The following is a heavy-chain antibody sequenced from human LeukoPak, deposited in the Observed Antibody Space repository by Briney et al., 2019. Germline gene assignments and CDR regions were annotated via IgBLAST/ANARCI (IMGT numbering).Heavy chain of an antibody. Sequence: KPSETLSLTCTVSGGSISSYYWSWIRQPPGKGLEWIGYIYYSGSTNYNPSLKSRVTISVDTSKNQFSLKLSSVTAADTAVYYCARAYGGNSPLGYWGQGTLVTVSS. D-gene: IGHD4-23*01. CDR2: IYYSGST. CDR1: GGSISSYY. V-gene: IGHV4-59*12. J-gene: IGHJ4*02. CDR3: ARAYGGNSPLGY.